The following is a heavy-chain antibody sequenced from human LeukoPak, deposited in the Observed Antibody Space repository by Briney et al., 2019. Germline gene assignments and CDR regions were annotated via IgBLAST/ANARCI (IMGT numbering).Heavy chain of an antibody. Sequence: PGGSLRLSCAASGFTVSINYMSWVRQAPGKGLEWVSVIYSGGSTYYADSVKGRFTISRDNSKNTLYLQMNSLRAEDTAVYYCAKDSEWELPEGYYFDYWGQGTLVTVSS. CDR1: GFTVSINY. V-gene: IGHV3-53*05. CDR3: AKDSEWELPEGYYFDY. J-gene: IGHJ4*02. D-gene: IGHD4-23*01. CDR2: IYSGGST.